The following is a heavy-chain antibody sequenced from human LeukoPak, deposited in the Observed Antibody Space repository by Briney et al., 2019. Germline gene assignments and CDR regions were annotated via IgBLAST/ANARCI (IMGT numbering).Heavy chain of an antibody. Sequence: PSETLSLTCTVSGGSISSYYWSWIRQPPGKGLEWIGYIYYSGSTNYNPSLKSRATISVKTSKNQFSLKLSPVTAADTAVYYCARRGPPRTLLRGVKSGWFDPWGQGTLVTVSS. CDR1: GGSISSYY. CDR3: ARRGPPRTLLRGVKSGWFDP. D-gene: IGHD3-10*01. J-gene: IGHJ5*02. V-gene: IGHV4-59*12. CDR2: IYYSGST.